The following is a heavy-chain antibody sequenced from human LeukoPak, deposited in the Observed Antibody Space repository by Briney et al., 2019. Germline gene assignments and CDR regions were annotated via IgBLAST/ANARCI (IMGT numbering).Heavy chain of an antibody. CDR3: ATKGVPIGSGWYAY. CDR2: ISGSGGST. CDR1: GFTFSSYA. J-gene: IGHJ4*02. Sequence: GGSLRLSCAVSGFTFSSYAMSWVRQAPGKGLEWVSAISGSGGSTYYADSVKGRFTISRGNSKSTLYLQMNSLRAEDTAVYYCATKGVPIGSGWYAYWGQGTLVTVSS. V-gene: IGHV3-23*01. D-gene: IGHD6-19*01.